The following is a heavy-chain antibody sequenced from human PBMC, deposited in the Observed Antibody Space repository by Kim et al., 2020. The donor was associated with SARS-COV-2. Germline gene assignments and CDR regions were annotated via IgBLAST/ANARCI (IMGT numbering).Heavy chain of an antibody. V-gene: IGHV3-23*01. CDR1: GFTLSTCA. Sequence: GGSLRLSCVASGFTLSTCAMTWVRQAPGKGLEWVSSISARGVTYYADSVKGRLTVSRDSSNNTLDLQMNSLRAEDTALYYCATRPCDGGYAPWDYWGQGTLVTVST. CDR2: ISARGVT. J-gene: IGHJ4*02. D-gene: IGHD2-2*01. CDR3: ATRPCDGGYAPWDY.